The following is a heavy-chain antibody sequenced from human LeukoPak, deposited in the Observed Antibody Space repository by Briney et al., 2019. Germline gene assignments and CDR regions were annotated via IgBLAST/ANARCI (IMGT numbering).Heavy chain of an antibody. CDR3: AREGQQWLVLGN. V-gene: IGHV3-30*04. CDR2: ISYDGSNK. D-gene: IGHD6-19*01. CDR1: GFTFSSYA. Sequence: GGSLRLSCAASGFTFSSYAMHWVRQAPGKGLEWVAVISYDGSNKYYADSVKGRFTISRDNSKNTLYLQMNSLRAEDTAVYYCAREGQQWLVLGNWGQGTLVTVSS. J-gene: IGHJ4*02.